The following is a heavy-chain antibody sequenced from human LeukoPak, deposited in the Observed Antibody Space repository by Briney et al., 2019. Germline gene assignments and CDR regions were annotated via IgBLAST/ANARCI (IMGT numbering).Heavy chain of an antibody. D-gene: IGHD3-10*01. V-gene: IGHV4-39*07. CDR3: ARRILWFGGYMDV. Sequence: SETLSLTCTVSGGSISSSSYYWGWIRQPPGKGLEWIGEINHSGTSNYNPSLKSRVTISVDTSKIQFSLKLTSVTAADTAVYYCARRILWFGGYMDVWGKGTTVTISS. CDR2: INHSGTS. J-gene: IGHJ6*03. CDR1: GGSISSSSYY.